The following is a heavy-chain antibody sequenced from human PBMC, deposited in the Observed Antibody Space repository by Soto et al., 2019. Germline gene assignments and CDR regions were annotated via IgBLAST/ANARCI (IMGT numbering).Heavy chain of an antibody. J-gene: IGHJ6*02. CDR2: IIPIPGTA. CDR3: ARSHGSSTSLEIYFYYYYGMDV. D-gene: IGHD2-2*01. CDR1: GGTFGSYA. Sequence: QVQLVQSGAEVKKPGSSVKVSCKASGGTFGSYAISWVRQAPGQGLEWMGGIIPIPGTANYAQKFQGRVTIAADESTSTAYMELSSVRAEDTALYYCARSHGSSTSLEIYFYYYYGMDVWGQGTTVTVSS. V-gene: IGHV1-69*01.